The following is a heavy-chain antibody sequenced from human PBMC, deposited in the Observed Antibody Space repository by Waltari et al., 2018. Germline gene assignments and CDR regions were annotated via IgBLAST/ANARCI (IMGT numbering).Heavy chain of an antibody. V-gene: IGHV4-31*03. J-gene: IGHJ6*02. Sequence: QVQLQESGPGLVKPSQTLSLTCTVSGGSMNSGTYYWSWIRQHPGKGMEWIGYISYSGSTYYNPSLKSRLTISVDTSKKQFSLKLNSVTAADTAVYFCARNGFTMVRGVIVSYYGLDVWGQGTTVTVSS. CDR2: ISYSGST. D-gene: IGHD3-10*01. CDR1: GGSMNSGTYY. CDR3: ARNGFTMVRGVIVSYYGLDV.